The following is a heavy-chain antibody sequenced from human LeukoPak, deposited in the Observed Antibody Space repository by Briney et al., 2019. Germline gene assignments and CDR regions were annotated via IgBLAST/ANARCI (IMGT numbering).Heavy chain of an antibody. CDR3: AREKHSSGWSLPGNGMDV. J-gene: IGHJ6*02. V-gene: IGHV3-21*01. D-gene: IGHD6-19*01. CDR1: GFTFSSYS. Sequence: PGGSLRLSCAASGFTFSSYSMNWVRQAPGKGLEWVSSISSSSSYIYYADSVKGRFTISRDNAKNSLYLQMNSLRAEDTAVYYCAREKHSSGWSLPGNGMDVWGQGTTVTVSS. CDR2: ISSSSSYI.